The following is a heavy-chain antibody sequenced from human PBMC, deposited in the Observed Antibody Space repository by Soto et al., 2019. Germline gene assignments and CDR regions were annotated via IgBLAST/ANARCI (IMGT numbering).Heavy chain of an antibody. CDR1: GFTFSSYS. V-gene: IGHV3-48*01. J-gene: IGHJ3*02. CDR3: ASSTLGYCSGGSCQTVGAFDI. Sequence: AGSLRLSCAASGFTFSSYSMNWVRPAPGKGLEWVSYISSSSSTIYYADSVKGRFTISRDNAKNSLYLQMNSLRAEDTAVYYCASSTLGYCSGGSCQTVGAFDIWGQGTMVT. CDR2: ISSSSSTI. D-gene: IGHD2-15*01.